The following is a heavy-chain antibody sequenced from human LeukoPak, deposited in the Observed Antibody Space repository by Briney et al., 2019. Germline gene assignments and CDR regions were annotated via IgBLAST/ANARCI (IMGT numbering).Heavy chain of an antibody. V-gene: IGHV4-34*01. CDR3: ARNSRINWFDP. Sequence: SETLSLTCTVSGGSISSYYWSWIRQPPGKGLEWIGEINHSGSTNYNPSLKSRVTISVDTSKNQFSLKLNSVTAADTAVYYCARNSRINWFDPWGQGTLVTVSS. CDR1: GGSISSYY. CDR2: INHSGST. J-gene: IGHJ5*02. D-gene: IGHD6-13*01.